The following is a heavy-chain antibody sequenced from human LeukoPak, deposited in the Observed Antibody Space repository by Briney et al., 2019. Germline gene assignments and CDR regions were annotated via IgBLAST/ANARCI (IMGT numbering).Heavy chain of an antibody. J-gene: IGHJ4*02. CDR2: TSYDGSKN. Sequence: GGSLRLSCAASGFSFSIYSMHWARQTPGKGLEWLASTSYDGSKNYYADSVKGRLTISRDNSKNTLFLQMNSLTPDDTAVYYCARAAATADYDVWTGYATKYFDFWGQGTLVTVSS. V-gene: IGHV3-30*04. CDR1: GFSFSIYS. D-gene: IGHD3-3*01. CDR3: ARAAATADYDVWTGYATKYFDF.